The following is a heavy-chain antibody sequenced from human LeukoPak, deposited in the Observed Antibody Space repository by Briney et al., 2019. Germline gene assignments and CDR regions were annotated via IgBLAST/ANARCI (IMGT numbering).Heavy chain of an antibody. Sequence: QSGGSLRLSCVASGFTFSNYAMSWVRQAPGKRLEWVSAVTGSGGSTYYADSVKGRFTISRDNSRNTLFLQMNSLRAEDTAIYYCAKWRDFDILTGYYVSDFWGQGTLVTVSS. CDR1: GFTFSNYA. CDR3: AKWRDFDILTGYYVSDF. D-gene: IGHD3-9*01. J-gene: IGHJ4*02. V-gene: IGHV3-23*01. CDR2: VTGSGGST.